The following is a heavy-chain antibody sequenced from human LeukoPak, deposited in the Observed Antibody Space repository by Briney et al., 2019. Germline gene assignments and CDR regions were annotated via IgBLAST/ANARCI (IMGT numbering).Heavy chain of an antibody. CDR3: VKSIAVAGNVDY. D-gene: IGHD6-19*01. V-gene: IGHV3-64D*09. Sequence: GSLRLSCAASGFTFSSYAMHWVRQAPGKGLEYVSAISSNGGSTYYADSVKGRFTISRDNSKNALYLQMSGLRPEDTALYYCVKSIAVAGNVDYWGQGTLVTVSS. CDR2: ISSNGGST. CDR1: GFTFSSYA. J-gene: IGHJ4*02.